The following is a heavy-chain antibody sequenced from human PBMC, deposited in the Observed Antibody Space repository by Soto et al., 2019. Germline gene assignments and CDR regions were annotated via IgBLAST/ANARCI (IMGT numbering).Heavy chain of an antibody. J-gene: IGHJ4*02. CDR1: GGTFSSYT. CDR3: ARGVVVAATPDY. CDR2: IIPILGIA. D-gene: IGHD2-15*01. V-gene: IGHV1-69*02. Sequence: QVQLVQSGAEVKKPGSSVKVSCKASGGTFSSYTTSWVRQAPGQGLEWMGRIIPILGIANYAQKFQGRVMITADKSTSTAYMELSSLRSEDTAVYYCARGVVVAATPDYWGQGTLVTVSS.